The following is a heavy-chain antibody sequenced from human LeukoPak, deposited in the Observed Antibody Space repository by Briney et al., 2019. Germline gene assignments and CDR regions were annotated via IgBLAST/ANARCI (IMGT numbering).Heavy chain of an antibody. D-gene: IGHD3-22*01. V-gene: IGHV3-23*01. CDR3: AKRGVVIRVILVGFHKEAYYFDS. Sequence: GGSLRLSCAVSGITLSNYGMSWVRQAPGKGLEWVAGISDSGGRTNYADSVKGRFTISRDNPKNTLYLQMNSLRAEDTAVYFCAKRGVVIRVILVGFHKEAYYFDSWGQGALVTVSS. CDR1: GITLSNYG. J-gene: IGHJ4*02. CDR2: ISDSGGRT.